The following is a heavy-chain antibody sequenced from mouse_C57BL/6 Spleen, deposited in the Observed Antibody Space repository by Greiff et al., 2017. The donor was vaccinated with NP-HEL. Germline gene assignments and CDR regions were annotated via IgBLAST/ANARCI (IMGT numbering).Heavy chain of an antibody. J-gene: IGHJ1*03. CDR1: GYTFTDYY. V-gene: IGHV1-26*01. CDR3: ARYPLITTVVDWYFDV. CDR2: INPNNGGT. D-gene: IGHD1-1*01. Sequence: EVQLQQSGPELVKPGASVKISCKASGYTFTDYYMNWVKQSHGKSLEWIGDINPNNGGTSYNQKFKGKATLTVDKSSSTAYMELRSLTSEDSAVYYCARYPLITTVVDWYFDVWGTGTTVTVSS.